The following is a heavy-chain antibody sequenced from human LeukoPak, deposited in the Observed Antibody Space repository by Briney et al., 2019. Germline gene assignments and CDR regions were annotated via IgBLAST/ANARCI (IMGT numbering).Heavy chain of an antibody. Sequence: PSETLSLTCGVSGYSISSGYQWAWIRQSPGKGRGWIGSIYHSGSAHYNPSLKSRVTISVETSKNHFSLNMYSVTAADTAVYYCARDPRWLTPDCTSTSCYENYFDPWGQGTLVTVSS. CDR2: IYHSGSA. CDR3: ARDPRWLTPDCTSTSCYENYFDP. CDR1: GYSISSGYQ. D-gene: IGHD2-2*01. V-gene: IGHV4-38-2*02. J-gene: IGHJ5*02.